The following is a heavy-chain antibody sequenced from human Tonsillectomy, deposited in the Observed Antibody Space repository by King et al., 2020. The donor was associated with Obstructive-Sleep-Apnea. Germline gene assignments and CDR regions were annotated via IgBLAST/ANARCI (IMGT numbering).Heavy chain of an antibody. CDR3: ARVGYYGDYFDS. V-gene: IGHV4-59*01. Sequence: QLQESGPGLVKPSETLSLTCTVSGCSISGYYWCWILQPQGQKLDWVGYIYYNGSTNYTPSLKIRCTISVDTAKNPFSRNLRSVTAADTAVYYCARVGYYGDYFDSWGQGTLVTVSS. CDR1: GCSISGYY. CDR2: IYYNGST. D-gene: IGHD4-17*01. J-gene: IGHJ4*02.